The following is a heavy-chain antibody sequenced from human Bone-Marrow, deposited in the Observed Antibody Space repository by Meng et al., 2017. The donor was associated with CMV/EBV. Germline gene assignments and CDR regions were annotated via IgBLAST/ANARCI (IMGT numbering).Heavy chain of an antibody. CDR2: ISAYNGNT. Sequence: QVQVVRSGAEGKKPGASVKVSCKASGYTFTSYGISWVRQAPGQGLEWMGWISAYNGNTNYAQKLQGRVTMTTDTSTSTAYMELRSLRSDDTAVYYCVWITMVRGVTGGVGFDPWGQGTLVTVSS. J-gene: IGHJ5*02. V-gene: IGHV1-18*01. D-gene: IGHD3-10*01. CDR1: GYTFTSYG. CDR3: VWITMVRGVTGGVGFDP.